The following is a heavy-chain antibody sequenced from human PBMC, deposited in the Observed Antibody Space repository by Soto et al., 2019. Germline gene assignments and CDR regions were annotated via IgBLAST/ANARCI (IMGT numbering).Heavy chain of an antibody. D-gene: IGHD2-15*01. V-gene: IGHV1-69*13. Sequence: RASVKVSCKASGGTFSTYTISWVRQAPGQGLEWMGGIIPMFGTARYPQKFQGRVTITADESTSTAYMEVSSLRSEDTAFYYCARAGYCSGGSCSSDWFDTWGQGTLVTVSS. CDR2: IIPMFGTA. CDR1: GGTFSTYT. J-gene: IGHJ5*02. CDR3: ARAGYCSGGSCSSDWFDT.